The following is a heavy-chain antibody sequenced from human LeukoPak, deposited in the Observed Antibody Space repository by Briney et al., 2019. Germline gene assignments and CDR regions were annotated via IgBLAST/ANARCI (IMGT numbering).Heavy chain of an antibody. D-gene: IGHD3-22*01. V-gene: IGHV4-38-2*02. CDR1: GYSISSGYY. CDR2: IYNSGST. CDR3: ARVRHRKIYYYDSSALGYFDY. J-gene: IGHJ4*02. Sequence: SETLSLTCSVSGYSISSGYYWGWIRQPPGKGLEWIGSIYNSGSTYYNPSLKSRVTISVDTSKNQFSLKLSSVTAADTAVYYCARVRHRKIYYYDSSALGYFDYWGQGTLVTVSS.